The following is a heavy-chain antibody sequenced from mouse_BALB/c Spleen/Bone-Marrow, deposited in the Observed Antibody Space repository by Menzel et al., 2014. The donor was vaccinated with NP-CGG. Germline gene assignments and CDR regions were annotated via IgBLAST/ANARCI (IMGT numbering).Heavy chain of an antibody. Sequence: EVQRVESGGGLVQPGGSRKLSCAASGFTFSSFGMHWVRQAPEKGLEWVAYISSGSSTIYYADTVKGRFTISRDNPKNPLLLQMTSLRSEDTAMYYCARDFYDGYYRFSYWGQGTLVTVSA. V-gene: IGHV5-17*02. D-gene: IGHD2-3*01. J-gene: IGHJ3*01. CDR3: ARDFYDGYYRFSY. CDR1: GFTFSSFG. CDR2: ISSGSSTI.